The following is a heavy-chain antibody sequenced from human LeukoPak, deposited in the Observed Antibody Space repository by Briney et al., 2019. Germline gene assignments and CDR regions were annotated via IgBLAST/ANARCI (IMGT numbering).Heavy chain of an antibody. D-gene: IGHD6-13*01. CDR2: IIPIFGTA. CDR3: ARNWYSSSWYGVYFDY. V-gene: IGHV1-69*13. CDR1: GYTFTSYA. Sequence: ASVKVSCKASGYTFTSYAISWVRQAPGQGLEWMGGIIPIFGTANYAQKFQGRVTITADESTSTAYMELSSLRSEDTAVYYCARNWYSSSWYGVYFDYWGQGTLVTVSS. J-gene: IGHJ4*02.